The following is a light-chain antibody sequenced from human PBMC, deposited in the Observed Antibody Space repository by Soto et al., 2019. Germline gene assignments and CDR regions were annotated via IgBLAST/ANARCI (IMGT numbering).Light chain of an antibody. CDR1: QGIVSW. CDR3: QQTSSFPLT. Sequence: DIQMTQSPSFVSASVGDRVTITCRASQGIVSWLAWYQHKPGRAPKLLIHAASSLESGVPSRFSGSGSGTDFTLTISRLQPEDFATYYCQQTSSFPLTFGGGTKVEIK. CDR2: AAS. V-gene: IGKV1-12*01. J-gene: IGKJ4*01.